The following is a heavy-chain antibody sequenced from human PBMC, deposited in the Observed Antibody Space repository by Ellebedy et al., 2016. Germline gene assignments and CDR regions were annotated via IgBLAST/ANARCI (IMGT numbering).Heavy chain of an antibody. CDR2: ISSSSTYI. Sequence: GGSLRLXXEASGFTLSSYAMNWVRQAPGKGLEWVSFISSSSTYIYYADSVKGRFTVSRDSAKNSLYLQMNSLRADDTAVYYCARGQLPLCGGDCFSSQWGQGVLVTVSS. CDR1: GFTLSSYA. D-gene: IGHD2-21*01. J-gene: IGHJ4*02. CDR3: ARGQLPLCGGDCFSSQ. V-gene: IGHV3-21*01.